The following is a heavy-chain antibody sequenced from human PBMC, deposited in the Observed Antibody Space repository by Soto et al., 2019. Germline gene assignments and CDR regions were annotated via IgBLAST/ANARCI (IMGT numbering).Heavy chain of an antibody. CDR3: ARGGSSSWYYYYYYGMDV. V-gene: IGHV1-2*04. Sequence: QVQLVQSGAEVKKPGASVKVSCKASGYTFTGYYMHWVRQAPGQGLEWMGWINPNSGGTNYAQKFQGWVTMTRDTSISTAYMELSRLRSDDTAVYYCARGGSSSWYYYYYYGMDVWGQGTTVTVSS. CDR2: INPNSGGT. J-gene: IGHJ6*02. CDR1: GYTFTGYY. D-gene: IGHD6-13*01.